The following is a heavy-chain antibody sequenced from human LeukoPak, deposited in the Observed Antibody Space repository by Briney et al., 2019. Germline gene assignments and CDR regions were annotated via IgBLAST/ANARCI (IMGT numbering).Heavy chain of an antibody. J-gene: IGHJ4*02. Sequence: PGRSLRLSCAASGFSFSNHAMHWVRQTPGEGLVWVAVISTDGRDKHYADSVKGRFTISRDNSKSTLYLQMNSLRAEDTAVYYCARDSAAAAVYYFDYWGQGTLVTVSS. D-gene: IGHD6-13*01. CDR2: ISTDGRDK. V-gene: IGHV3-30*04. CDR1: GFSFSNHA. CDR3: ARDSAAAAVYYFDY.